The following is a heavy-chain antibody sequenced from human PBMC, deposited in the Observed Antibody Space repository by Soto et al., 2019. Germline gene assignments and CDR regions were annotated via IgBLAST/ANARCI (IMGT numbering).Heavy chain of an antibody. CDR2: SRNKAATYTT. V-gene: IGHV3-72*01. J-gene: IGHJ5*02. D-gene: IGHD1-1*01. CDR3: ARTGTPDP. Sequence: PGGSLRLSCAASGFTFSDHYIDWVRQVPGEGLEWVGRSRNKAATYTTHYAASVRGRFTISRDDSKSSLYLQMNSLKTEDTAVYYCARTGTPDPWGQGTLVTVSS. CDR1: GFTFSDHY.